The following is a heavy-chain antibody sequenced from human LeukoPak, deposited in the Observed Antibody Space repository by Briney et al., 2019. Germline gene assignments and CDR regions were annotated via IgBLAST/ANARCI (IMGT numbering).Heavy chain of an antibody. V-gene: IGHV3-30*09. CDR3: ARPSDSSGTIHSDDAFDI. CDR2: ISYDGSNK. D-gene: IGHD3-22*01. Sequence: TGGSLRLSCAASGFTFSVYAMHWVRQAPGKGLEWVAIISYDGSNKYYADPVKGRFAVSRDNSKNTVYLQMNSLRAEDTAVYYCARPSDSSGTIHSDDAFDIWGQGTMVTVSS. J-gene: IGHJ3*02. CDR1: GFTFSVYA.